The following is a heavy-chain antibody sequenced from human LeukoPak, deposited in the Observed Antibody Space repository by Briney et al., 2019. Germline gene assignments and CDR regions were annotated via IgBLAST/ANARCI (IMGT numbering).Heavy chain of an antibody. D-gene: IGHD5-12*01. J-gene: IGHJ4*02. CDR1: GYTFTGYY. CDR3: ARRGYSGYDFYIDY. Sequence: ASVKVSCMASGYTFTGYYMHWVRQAPGQGLEWMGWINPSSGGTNYAQKFQGRVTMTRDTSISTAYMELSSLRSDDTAVYYCARRGYSGYDFYIDYWGQGTLVTVSS. V-gene: IGHV1-2*02. CDR2: INPSSGGT.